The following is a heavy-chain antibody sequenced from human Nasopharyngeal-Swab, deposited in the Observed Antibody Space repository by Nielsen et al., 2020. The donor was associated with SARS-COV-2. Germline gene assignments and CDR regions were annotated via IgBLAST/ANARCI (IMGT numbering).Heavy chain of an antibody. CDR3: ARGELGFDY. V-gene: IGHV4-59*12. CDR1: GGSISSYY. D-gene: IGHD7-27*01. J-gene: IGHJ4*02. Sequence: SETLSLTCTVSGGSISSYYWSWIRQPPGKGLEWIGYIYYSGSTYYNPSLKSRVTISVDTSKNQFSLKLSSVTAADTAVYYCARGELGFDYWGQGTLVTVSS. CDR2: IYYSGST.